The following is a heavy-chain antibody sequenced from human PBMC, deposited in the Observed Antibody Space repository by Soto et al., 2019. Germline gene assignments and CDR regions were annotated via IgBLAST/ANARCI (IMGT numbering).Heavy chain of an antibody. CDR3: ARGRARRGYCTNGVCYYFDY. V-gene: IGHV4-34*01. CDR2: INHSGST. J-gene: IGHJ4*02. CDR1: VGSFSVYY. Sequence: AEGLSLTCAVYVGSFSVYYWIWIRQPPGKGLDLIGEINHSGSTNYNPSLKSRVTISVDTSKNQFSLKLSSVTAADTAVYYCARGRARRGYCTNGVCYYFDYWGQGTLVTVSS. D-gene: IGHD2-8*01.